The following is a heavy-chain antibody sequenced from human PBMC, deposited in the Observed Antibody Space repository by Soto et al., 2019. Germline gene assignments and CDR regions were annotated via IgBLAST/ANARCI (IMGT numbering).Heavy chain of an antibody. Sequence: ASVKVSCKASGYTFTSYAIHWVRQAPGQRLEWMGWINAGNGNTKYSQKFQGRVTITRDTSASTAYMELSSLRSEDTAVYYCARNEPSLVVVPAASSYYYYYGMDVWGQGTTVTVSS. CDR3: ARNEPSLVVVPAASSYYYYYGMDV. J-gene: IGHJ6*02. CDR1: GYTFTSYA. CDR2: INAGNGNT. V-gene: IGHV1-3*01. D-gene: IGHD2-2*01.